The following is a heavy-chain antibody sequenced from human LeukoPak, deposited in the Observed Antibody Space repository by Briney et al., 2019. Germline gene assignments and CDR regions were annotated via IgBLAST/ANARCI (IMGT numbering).Heavy chain of an antibody. CDR1: GGSLSSYY. CDR3: ARQGSDCSGGSCYYYYFDY. Sequence: SETLSLTCTVSGGSLSSYYWSWTRQHPGKGLEWIGYIYYSGSTNYNPSLESRVTMSVDTSKNQFSLKLSSVTAADTAVYHCARQGSDCSGGSCYYYYFDYWGQGTLVTVSS. V-gene: IGHV4-59*08. D-gene: IGHD2-15*01. CDR2: IYYSGST. J-gene: IGHJ4*02.